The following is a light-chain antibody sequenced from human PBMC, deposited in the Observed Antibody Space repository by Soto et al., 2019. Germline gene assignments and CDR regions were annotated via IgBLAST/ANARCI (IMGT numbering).Light chain of an antibody. V-gene: IGLV2-8*01. CDR2: EVS. CDR3: SSYAGSNSQR. CDR1: SSDVGGNNY. J-gene: IGLJ2*01. Sequence: QSALTQPPSASGSPGQSVTISCTGTSSDVGGNNYVSWYQQHPGKAPKLMIYEVSKRPSGVPDRFSGSKSGNTASLTVSGLQAEDEADYYCSSYAGSNSQRFGGGTKVTVL.